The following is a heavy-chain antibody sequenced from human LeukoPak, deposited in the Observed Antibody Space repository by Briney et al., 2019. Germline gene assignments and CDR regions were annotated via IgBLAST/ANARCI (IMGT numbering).Heavy chain of an antibody. J-gene: IGHJ4*02. CDR2: ISGSSDNT. D-gene: IGHD7-27*01. CDR1: GFTFRAYA. V-gene: IGHV3-23*01. Sequence: GGSLRLSCAASGFTFRAYAMTWVRQAPGKGLEWVSTISGSSDNTFYAVSMKGRFTISRDNSKKTMYLQMNSLRADDTAVYYCAKAPGFSDFWGQGTLVTASS. CDR3: AKAPGFSDF.